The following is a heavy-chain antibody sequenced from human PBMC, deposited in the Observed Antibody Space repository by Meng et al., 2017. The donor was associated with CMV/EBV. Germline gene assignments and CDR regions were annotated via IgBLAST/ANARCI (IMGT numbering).Heavy chain of an antibody. CDR3: AKAGGYNWNDEAFDI. J-gene: IGHJ3*02. V-gene: IGHV3-30*02. Sequence: GGSLRLSCAASGFTFSSYGMHWVRQAPGKGLEWVAFIRYDGNNKYYADSVKGRFTISRDNSKNTLNLQMNSLRAEETAVFYCAKAGGYNWNDEAFDIWAKGQWSPSPQ. CDR2: IRYDGNNK. D-gene: IGHD1-1*01. CDR1: GFTFSSYG.